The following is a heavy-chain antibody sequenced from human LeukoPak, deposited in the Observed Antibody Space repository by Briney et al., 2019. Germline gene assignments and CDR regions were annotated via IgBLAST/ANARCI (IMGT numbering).Heavy chain of an antibody. CDR2: ITSSSSYT. D-gene: IGHD1-26*01. J-gene: IGHJ4*02. V-gene: IGHV3-11*06. CDR1: GFTFSDYY. Sequence: KSGGSLRLSCAASGFTFSDYYMRWIRQAPGKGLEWVSYITSSSSYTNYADSVKGRFTISRDNYKNTLYLQMSSLRAEDTAVYYCAKDRDGLGVAGVGYWGQGTLVTVSS. CDR3: AKDRDGLGVAGVGY.